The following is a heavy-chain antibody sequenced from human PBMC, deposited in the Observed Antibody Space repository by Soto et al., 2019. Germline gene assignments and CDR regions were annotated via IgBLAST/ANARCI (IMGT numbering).Heavy chain of an antibody. CDR2: ISPNSDAT. CDR1: GYTFSDYY. D-gene: IGHD2-15*01. V-gene: IGHV1-2*02. J-gene: IGHJ1*01. Sequence: QVQLVQSGAEVMEPGASGTVSCKASGYTFSDYYLHWLRQASGQGLEWMGWISPNSDATESAPKFQGRVTMTTATSISTAFLSQASLRPDDTAIYDCARAPRTQWWRPSAHGGQGTRVTVSA. CDR3: ARAPRTQWWRPSAH.